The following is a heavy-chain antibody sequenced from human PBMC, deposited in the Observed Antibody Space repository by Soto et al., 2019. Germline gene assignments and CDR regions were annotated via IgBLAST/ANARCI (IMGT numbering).Heavy chain of an antibody. Sequence: ASVKVSCKASGYTFTSYGISWVRQAPGQGLEWMGWISAYNGNTNYAQKLQGRVTMTTDTSTSTAYMELRGLRSDDTAVYYCARDEGTAMVRWFDPWGQGTLVTVSS. J-gene: IGHJ5*02. CDR1: GYTFTSYG. V-gene: IGHV1-18*04. CDR3: ARDEGTAMVRWFDP. CDR2: ISAYNGNT. D-gene: IGHD5-18*01.